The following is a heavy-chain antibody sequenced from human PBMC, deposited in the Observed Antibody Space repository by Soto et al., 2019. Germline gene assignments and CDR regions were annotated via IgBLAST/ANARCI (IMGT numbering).Heavy chain of an antibody. CDR2: ISGSGGST. J-gene: IGHJ3*02. CDR1: GFTFSSYA. Sequence: GGSLRLSCAASGFTFSSYAMSWVRQAPGKGLEWVSAISGSGGSTYYADSVKGRFTISRYNSKNTLYLQMNSLRAEDTAVYYCAKRDGSGSYSSGAFDIWGQGTMVTVSS. V-gene: IGHV3-23*01. D-gene: IGHD3-10*01. CDR3: AKRDGSGSYSSGAFDI.